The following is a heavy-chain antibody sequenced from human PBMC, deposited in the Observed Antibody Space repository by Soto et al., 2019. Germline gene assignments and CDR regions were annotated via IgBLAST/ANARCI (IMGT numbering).Heavy chain of an antibody. D-gene: IGHD4-4*01. CDR3: ARSMFYSDGSNYSPFEC. CDR2: FYYTGST. Sequence: PSETLSLTCNVSGGSVSSGNYYWSWIRQPPGKGLEWIGYFYYTGSTKYNPSLNSRFTISIDASKNQFSLRLSSVTAADTAVYYCARSMFYSDGSNYSPFECWGQGTLVTVS. V-gene: IGHV4-61*01. CDR1: GGSVSSGNYY. J-gene: IGHJ4*02.